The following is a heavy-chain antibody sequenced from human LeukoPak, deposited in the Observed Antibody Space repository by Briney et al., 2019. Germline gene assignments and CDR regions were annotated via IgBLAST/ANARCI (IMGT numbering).Heavy chain of an antibody. CDR3: ASGLDYGGNSGFDY. CDR2: INHSGST. V-gene: IGHV4-34*01. J-gene: IGHJ4*02. Sequence: SETLPLTCTVSGGSISGYYWSWIRRPPGKGLEWIGEINHSGSTNYNPSLKSRVTISVDTSKNQFSLKLSSVTAADTAVYYCASGLDYGGNSGFDYWGQGTLVTVSS. CDR1: GGSISGYY. D-gene: IGHD4-17*01.